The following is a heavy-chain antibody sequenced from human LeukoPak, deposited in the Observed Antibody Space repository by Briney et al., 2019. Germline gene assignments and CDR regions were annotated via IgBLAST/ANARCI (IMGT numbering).Heavy chain of an antibody. V-gene: IGHV3-21*01. J-gene: IGHJ4*02. D-gene: IGHD3-22*01. CDR1: GFTFSSYS. CDR2: ISSSSYI. CDR3: AREPNYYDSSGSLSV. Sequence: GGSLRLSCAASGFTFSSYSMNWVRQAPGKGLEWVSSISSSSYIYYADSVKGRFTISRDNAKNSLYLQMNSLRAEDTAVYYCAREPNYYDSSGSLSVWGQGTLVTVSS.